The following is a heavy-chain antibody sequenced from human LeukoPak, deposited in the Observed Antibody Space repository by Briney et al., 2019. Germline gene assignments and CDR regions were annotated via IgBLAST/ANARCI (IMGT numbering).Heavy chain of an antibody. Sequence: GGSLRLSCAPSGFTFSSYWMHWVRQAPGKGLVWVSRINSDGSSTSYADSVKGRFTISRDNAKNTLYLQMNSLRAEDTAVYYCARDRGYCSSTSCYDNHWGQGTLVTVSS. J-gene: IGHJ5*02. CDR2: INSDGSST. D-gene: IGHD2-2*01. V-gene: IGHV3-74*01. CDR1: GFTFSSYW. CDR3: ARDRGYCSSTSCYDNH.